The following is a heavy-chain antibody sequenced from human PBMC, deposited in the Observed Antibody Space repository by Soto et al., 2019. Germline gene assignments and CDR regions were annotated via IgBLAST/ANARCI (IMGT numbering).Heavy chain of an antibody. CDR3: TIHRGIEDYYYGMDV. CDR1: GLTFSSYA. CDR2: ISGSSGST. Sequence: GSLRLSCAVSGLTFSSYAMSWVRQAPGKGLEWVSAISGSSGSTSYADSVKGRFTVSRDNSKNTLLLQMNSLRAEDTAVYYCTIHRGIEDYYYGMDVWGQGTTVTVSS. V-gene: IGHV3-23*01. J-gene: IGHJ6*02. D-gene: IGHD1-26*01.